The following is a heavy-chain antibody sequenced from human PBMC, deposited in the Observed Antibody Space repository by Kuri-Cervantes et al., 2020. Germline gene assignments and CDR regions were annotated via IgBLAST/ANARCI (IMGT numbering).Heavy chain of an antibody. CDR3: ARDQGFRGSSGYLYYFDY. CDR1: GYTFSSYA. CDR2: IIPIFGTA. J-gene: IGHJ4*02. Sequence: SVKVSCKASGYTFSSYAISWVRQAPGQGLEWMGGIIPIFGTANYAQKFQGRVTITADESTSTAYMELSSLRSEDTAVYYCARDQGFRGSSGYLYYFDYWGQGTLVTVSS. D-gene: IGHD3-22*01. V-gene: IGHV1-69*13.